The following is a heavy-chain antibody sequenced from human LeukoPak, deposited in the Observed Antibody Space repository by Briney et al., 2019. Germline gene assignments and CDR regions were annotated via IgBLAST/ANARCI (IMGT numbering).Heavy chain of an antibody. CDR2: IYPGDSHT. D-gene: IGHD3-22*01. V-gene: IGHV5-51*01. Sequence: GESLKISCKGSGYSFSTYWIAWVRQMPGKGLEWMGIIYPGDSHTRYSPSFQGQVTISADKSSSTAYLQWSSLKASDTAIYYCARLIPSSGRYYFDYWGQGTLVTVS. CDR1: GYSFSTYW. CDR3: ARLIPSSGRYYFDY. J-gene: IGHJ4*02.